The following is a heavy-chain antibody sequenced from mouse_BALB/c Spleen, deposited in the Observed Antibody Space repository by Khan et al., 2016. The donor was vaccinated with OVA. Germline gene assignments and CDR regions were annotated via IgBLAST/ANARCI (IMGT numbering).Heavy chain of an antibody. Sequence: QVQLKESGPGLLQPSQSLSITCTVSGFSLTTYGVHWVRQSPGKGLEWLGLIWSGGNTDSNTAFISRLSISQDNSKSQVFFNMNSLQADDTAIYYCARNSYMYAFTYWGHGSLVTVSA. CDR2: IWSGGNT. V-gene: IGHV2-4-1*01. D-gene: IGHD2-14*01. CDR1: GFSLTTYG. CDR3: ARNSYMYAFTY. J-gene: IGHJ3*01.